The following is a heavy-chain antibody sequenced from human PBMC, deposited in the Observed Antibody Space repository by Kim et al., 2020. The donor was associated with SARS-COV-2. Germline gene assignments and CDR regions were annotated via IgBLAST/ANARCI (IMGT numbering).Heavy chain of an antibody. V-gene: IGHV4-59*01. Sequence: SRVTISVDTSKNQFSLRLSSVTAADTAVYYCARDRYYDILTGYYNMIFDLWGRGTLVTVSS. CDR3: ARDRYYDILTGYYNMIFDL. D-gene: IGHD3-9*01. J-gene: IGHJ2*01.